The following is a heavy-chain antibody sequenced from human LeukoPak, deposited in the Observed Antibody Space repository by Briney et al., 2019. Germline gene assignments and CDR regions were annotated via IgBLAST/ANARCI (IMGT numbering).Heavy chain of an antibody. D-gene: IGHD1-14*01. CDR3: AGGSGWITGD. Sequence: PGGSLRLSCSASGFTFGSYWMYWVRQAPGKGPEWVANIKQDGSEINYVDSVKGRFIISRDNAKNSLYLQMNSLRVDDTAVYYCAGGSGWITGDWGHGTLVTVSS. V-gene: IGHV3-7*03. CDR2: IKQDGSEI. J-gene: IGHJ4*01. CDR1: GFTFGSYW.